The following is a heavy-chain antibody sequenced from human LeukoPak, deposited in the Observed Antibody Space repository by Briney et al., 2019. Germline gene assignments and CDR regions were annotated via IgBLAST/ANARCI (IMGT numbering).Heavy chain of an antibody. CDR2: ISWDGGST. CDR1: GFTFDDYA. J-gene: IGHJ1*01. D-gene: IGHD2-21*02. V-gene: IGHV3-43D*04. CDR3: AEDMGGGDLEPILVH. Sequence: GGSLRLSCAASGFTFDDYAMHWVRQAPGKGLEWVSLISWDGGSTYYADSVKGRFTISRDNSKNSLYLQMNSLRAEDTALYYCAEDMGGGDLEPILVHWGQGTLVTVSS.